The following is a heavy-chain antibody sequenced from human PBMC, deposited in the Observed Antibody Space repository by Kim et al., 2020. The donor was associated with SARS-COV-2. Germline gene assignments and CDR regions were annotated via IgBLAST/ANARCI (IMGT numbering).Heavy chain of an antibody. Sequence: GGSLRLSCAASGFTFDDYAMHWVRQAPGKGLEWVSGISWNSGSIGYADSVKGRFTISRDNAKNSLYLQMNSLRAEDTALYYCAKGGPEGYYDSSGFDYWGQGTLVTVSS. CDR1: GFTFDDYA. V-gene: IGHV3-9*01. CDR2: ISWNSGSI. CDR3: AKGGPEGYYDSSGFDY. D-gene: IGHD3-22*01. J-gene: IGHJ4*02.